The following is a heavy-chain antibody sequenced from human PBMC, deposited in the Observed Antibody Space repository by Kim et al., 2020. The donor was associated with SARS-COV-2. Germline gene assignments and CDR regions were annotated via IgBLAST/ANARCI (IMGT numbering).Heavy chain of an antibody. CDR1: GFTFSNYA. V-gene: IGHV3-30*04. D-gene: IGHD6-19*01. Sequence: GGSLRLSCAASGFTFSNYAMHWVRQAPGKGLEWVTSISYNGRNTYYADSVKGRFTISRDKSKNSLYLQMSSLRAEDTAVYYCATEQWLGSTDIHYFDCWG. CDR2: ISYNGRNT. J-gene: IGHJ4*01. CDR3: ATEQWLGSTDIHYFDC.